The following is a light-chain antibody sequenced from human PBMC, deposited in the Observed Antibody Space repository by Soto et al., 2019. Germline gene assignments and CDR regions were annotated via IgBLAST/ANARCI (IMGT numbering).Light chain of an antibody. CDR3: QQYGSSRWT. Sequence: EILLTQSPGTLSLSPGERATLSCRSSQSISSNDLAWYQQKPGQSPRLLIYGASNRATDIPDRFSGSGSGTDFTLTISRLEPEDFAVYYCQQYGSSRWTFGQGTKVEI. V-gene: IGKV3-20*01. J-gene: IGKJ1*01. CDR2: GAS. CDR1: QSISSND.